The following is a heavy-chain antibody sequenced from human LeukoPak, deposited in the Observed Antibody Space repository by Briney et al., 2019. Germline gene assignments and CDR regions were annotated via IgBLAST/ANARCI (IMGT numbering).Heavy chain of an antibody. CDR1: GFTFSSYG. CDR3: AKDRRDTTMAPYYYYYMDV. CDR2: ISYDGSNK. J-gene: IGHJ6*03. Sequence: PGRSLRLSCAASGFTFSSYGMHWVRQAPGKGLEWVAAISYDGSNKYYADSVKGRFTFSRDTSKNTLYLQMNSLRVEDTAVYYCAKDRRDTTMAPYYYYYMDVWGKGTTVTVSS. V-gene: IGHV3-30*18. D-gene: IGHD5-18*01.